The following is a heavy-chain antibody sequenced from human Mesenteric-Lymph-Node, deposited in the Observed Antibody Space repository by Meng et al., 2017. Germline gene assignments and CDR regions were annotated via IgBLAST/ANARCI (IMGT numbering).Heavy chain of an antibody. D-gene: IGHD1-26*01. J-gene: IGHJ4*02. V-gene: IGHV4-34*01. CDR2: INHSGST. Sequence: GSLRLSCAVYGGSFSGYYWSWIRQPPGKGLEWIGEINHSGSTNYNPSLKSRVTISVDTSKNQFSLKLSSVTAADTAVYYCAKDFFSFGYSGSSGHDYWGQGTLVTVSS. CDR1: GGSFSGYY. CDR3: AKDFFSFGYSGSSGHDY.